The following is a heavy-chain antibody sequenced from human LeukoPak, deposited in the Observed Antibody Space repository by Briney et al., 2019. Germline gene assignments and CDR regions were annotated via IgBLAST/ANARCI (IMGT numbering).Heavy chain of an antibody. D-gene: IGHD3-16*02. CDR1: GFTFNSYN. V-gene: IGHV3-21*01. J-gene: IGHJ4*02. CDR2: ISSSSYYI. Sequence: GGSLRLSCAASGFTFNSYNMNWVRQAPGKGLEWVSSISSSSYYIYYADSVKGRFTISRDNAKNTVYLQVNSLRAEDTAVYYCARGASYVWGNYRLDYWGQGTLVTVSS. CDR3: ARGASYVWGNYRLDY.